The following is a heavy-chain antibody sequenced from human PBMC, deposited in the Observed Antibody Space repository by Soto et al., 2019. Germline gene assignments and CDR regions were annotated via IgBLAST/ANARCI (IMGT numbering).Heavy chain of an antibody. CDR3: AITSTTNFPRMEV. J-gene: IGHJ6*01. CDR2: ISGSGGYT. D-gene: IGHD2-2*01. V-gene: IGHV3-23*01. CDR1: VFTFFAYA. Sequence: VGSLSLSCASSVFTFFAYAMTCVRHSPGKGLEWVSTISGSGGYTYYADSVKGRFTISRDSSKNTLYLQIHSLRAEDTAIYYCAITSTTNFPRMEVWGQGTTVIVSS.